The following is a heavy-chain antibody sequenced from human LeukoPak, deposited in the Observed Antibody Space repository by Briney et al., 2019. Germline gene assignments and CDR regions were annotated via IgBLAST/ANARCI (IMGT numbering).Heavy chain of an antibody. V-gene: IGHV3-74*01. Sequence: GGSLRLSCAASGFTFSSHWMHWVRQAPGKGLVWVSLIISDGSTTNYADSVKGRFTLSRDNPKDTLYLQMYSLRAEDTPVSYCARGHVPGSDRHWDYWGQGILVTVSS. J-gene: IGHJ4*02. CDR1: GFTFSSHW. D-gene: IGHD3-10*01. CDR2: IISDGSTT. CDR3: ARGHVPGSDRHWDY.